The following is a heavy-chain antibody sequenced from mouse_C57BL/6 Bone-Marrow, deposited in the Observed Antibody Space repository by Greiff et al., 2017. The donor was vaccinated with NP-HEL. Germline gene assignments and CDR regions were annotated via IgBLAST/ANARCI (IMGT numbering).Heavy chain of an antibody. CDR3: ARGSRFAY. V-gene: IGHV1-76*01. J-gene: IGHJ3*01. CDR1: GYTFTDYY. CDR2: IYPGSGNT. Sequence: VQGVESGAELVRPGASVKLSCKASGYTFTDYYINWVKQRPGQGLEWIARIYPGSGNTYYNEKFKGKATLTAEKSSSTAYMQLSSLTSEDSAVYFCARGSRFAYWGQGTLVTVSA.